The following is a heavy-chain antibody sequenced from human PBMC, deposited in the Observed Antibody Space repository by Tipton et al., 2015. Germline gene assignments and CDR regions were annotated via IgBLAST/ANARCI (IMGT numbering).Heavy chain of an antibody. J-gene: IGHJ4*02. CDR2: IWYDGGNK. CDR3: ARDILNDFCSGWPEEY. D-gene: IGHD3-3*01. V-gene: IGHV3-33*01. CDR1: GFTFSSYG. Sequence: SLRLSCAASGFTFSSYGMHWVRQAPGKGLEWVAVIWYDGGNKYYADSVKGRFTISRDNSKNTLYLQMNSLRAEDTAVYYCARDILNDFCSGWPEEYWGQGTLVTVSS.